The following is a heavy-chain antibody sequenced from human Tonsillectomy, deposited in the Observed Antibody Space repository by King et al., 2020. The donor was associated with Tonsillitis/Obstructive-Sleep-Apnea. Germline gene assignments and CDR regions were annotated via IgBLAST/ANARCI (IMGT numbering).Heavy chain of an antibody. CDR3: ARDPNPYSGNSGALD. J-gene: IGHJ4*02. CDR2: ISYDGSNK. Sequence: HVQLVESGGGVVQPGRSLRLSCAASGFTFTSYAMHWVRQAPGKGLEWVAVISYDGSNKYYADSVKGRFTISRDNSKNTLYVQMNSLRDEDTAVYYCARDPNPYSGNSGALDWGQGTLVTVSS. CDR1: GFTFTSYA. V-gene: IGHV3-30*04. D-gene: IGHD2-15*01.